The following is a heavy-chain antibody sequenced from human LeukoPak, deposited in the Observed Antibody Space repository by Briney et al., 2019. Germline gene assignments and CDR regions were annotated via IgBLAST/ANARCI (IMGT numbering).Heavy chain of an antibody. CDR1: GFTFSSYA. D-gene: IGHD6-19*01. CDR2: ISGSGGST. CDR3: ANADFPLYSSGWYRID. Sequence: PGGSLRLSCAASGFTFSSYAMSWVRQAPGEGLEWVSAISGSGGSTYYADSVKGRFTISRDNSKNTLYLQMNSLRAEDTAVYYCANADFPLYSSGWYRIDWGQGTLVTVSS. V-gene: IGHV3-23*01. J-gene: IGHJ4*02.